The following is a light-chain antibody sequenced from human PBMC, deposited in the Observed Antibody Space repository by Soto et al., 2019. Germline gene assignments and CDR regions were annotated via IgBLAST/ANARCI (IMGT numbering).Light chain of an antibody. CDR2: GAS. Sequence: EIVMTQSPATLSLSPGERATLSCRASQSVSSIYLSWYQQKPGQAPRLLIYGASTRATGIPARFSGSGSGTDFTLTISSLQPEDFAVYYCQQDYNLPRTFGQGTKVEIK. CDR3: QQDYNLPRT. V-gene: IGKV3D-7*01. J-gene: IGKJ1*01. CDR1: QSVSSIY.